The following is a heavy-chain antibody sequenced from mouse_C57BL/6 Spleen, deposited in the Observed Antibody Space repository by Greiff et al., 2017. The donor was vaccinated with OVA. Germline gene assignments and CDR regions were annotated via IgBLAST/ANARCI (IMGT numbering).Heavy chain of an antibody. J-gene: IGHJ4*01. CDR3: ARGEAYYSPYYAMDY. CDR2: IYPGDGDT. D-gene: IGHD2-12*01. Sequence: QVQLQQSGPELVKPGASVKISCKASGYAFSSSWMNWVKQRPGKGLEWIGRIYPGDGDTNYNGKFKGKATLTADKSSSTAYMQLSSLTSEDSAVYFCARGEAYYSPYYAMDYWGQGTSVTVSS. V-gene: IGHV1-82*01. CDR1: GYAFSSSW.